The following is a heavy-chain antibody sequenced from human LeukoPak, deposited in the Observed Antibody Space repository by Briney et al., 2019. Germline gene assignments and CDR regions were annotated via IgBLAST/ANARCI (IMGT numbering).Heavy chain of an antibody. J-gene: IGHJ4*02. V-gene: IGHV1-69*13. CDR1: GGTFSSYA. Sequence: SVKVSCKASGGTFSSYAISWVRQAPGQGLEWMGGIIPIFGTANYAQKFQGRVTITADESTSTAYMELSSLRSEDTAVYYCAREASDYYDSSGRPHYFDYWGQGTLVTASS. CDR2: IIPIFGTA. CDR3: AREASDYYDSSGRPHYFDY. D-gene: IGHD3-22*01.